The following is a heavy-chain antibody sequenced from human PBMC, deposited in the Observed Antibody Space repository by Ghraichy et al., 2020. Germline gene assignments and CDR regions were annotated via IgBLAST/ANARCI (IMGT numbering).Heavy chain of an antibody. J-gene: IGHJ6*02. D-gene: IGHD4-17*01. CDR2: ISSSSSYI. CDR3: ARALGRLRMDYGMDV. CDR1: GFTFSSYT. Sequence: GGSLRLSCAASGFTFSSYTMNWVRQAPGKGLEWVPSISSSSSYIYYADSVKGRFTISRDNAKNSLYLQMNSLRAEDTAVYYCARALGRLRMDYGMDVWGQGTTVTVSS. V-gene: IGHV3-21*01.